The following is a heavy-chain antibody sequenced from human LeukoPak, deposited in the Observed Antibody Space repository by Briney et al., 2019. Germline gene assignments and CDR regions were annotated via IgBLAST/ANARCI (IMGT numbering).Heavy chain of an antibody. Sequence: SETLSLTCTVSGGSISSYYWSWIRQPAGKGLEWIGRIYTSGSTNYNPSLKSRVTMSVDTSKNQFSLKLSSVTAADTAVYYCARVGREPQSNWFDPWGQGTLVTVSS. CDR3: ARVGREPQSNWFDP. V-gene: IGHV4-4*07. CDR2: IYTSGST. CDR1: GGSISSYY. J-gene: IGHJ5*02. D-gene: IGHD1-26*01.